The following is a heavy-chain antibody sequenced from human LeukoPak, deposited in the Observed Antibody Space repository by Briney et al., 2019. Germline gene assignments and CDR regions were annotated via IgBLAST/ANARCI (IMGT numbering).Heavy chain of an antibody. CDR3: ARARLYYYDSSGYQYYFDY. J-gene: IGHJ4*02. CDR1: GFTVSSNY. CDR2: IYSGGST. V-gene: IGHV3-53*01. Sequence: GGSLRLSCAASGFTVSSNYMSWVRQAPGKGLEWVSVIYSGGSTYYADSVKGRFTISRGNSKNTLCLQMNSLRAEDTAVYYCARARLYYYDSSGYQYYFDYWGQGTRVTVSS. D-gene: IGHD3-22*01.